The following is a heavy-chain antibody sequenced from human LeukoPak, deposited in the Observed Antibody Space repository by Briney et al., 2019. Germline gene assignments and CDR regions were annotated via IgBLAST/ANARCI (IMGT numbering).Heavy chain of an antibody. V-gene: IGHV4-59*01. CDR3: ARVRVEWLSRRYFDY. J-gene: IGHJ4*02. Sequence: PSETLSLTCTVSGGSISSYYWSWIRQPPGKGLEWIGYIYYSGSTNYNPSLKSRVTISVDTSKNQFSLKLSSVTAADTAVYYCARVRVEWLSRRYFDYWGQGTLVTVSS. CDR2: IYYSGST. CDR1: GGSISSYY. D-gene: IGHD3-3*01.